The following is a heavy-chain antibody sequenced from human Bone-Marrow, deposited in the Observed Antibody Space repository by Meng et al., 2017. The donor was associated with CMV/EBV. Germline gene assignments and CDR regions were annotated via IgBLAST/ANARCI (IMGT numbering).Heavy chain of an antibody. CDR1: VGSTRRRSYY. V-gene: IGHV4-39*07. J-gene: IGHJ5*02. Sequence: SVGSTRRRSYYWGWIRQPPGKGLEWIGRIYYSGGTSYNPSLKSRVTISVDTSKNQFSLKLSSVTAADTAVYYCASNYISTYNWFDPWGQGTLVTVSS. CDR2: IYYSGGT. CDR3: ASNYISTYNWFDP. D-gene: IGHD2/OR15-2a*01.